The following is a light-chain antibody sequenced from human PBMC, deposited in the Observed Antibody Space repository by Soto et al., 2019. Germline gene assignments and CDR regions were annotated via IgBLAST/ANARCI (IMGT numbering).Light chain of an antibody. CDR1: QNVSGD. V-gene: IGKV3-15*01. Sequence: PGARATLSCRASQNVSGDLAWYQQKPGQAPRLLTYGASTRATGIPDRFSGSGSATEFTLTISGLQSEDFAIFYCQQYYDWPLTFGGGTKVEIK. CDR2: GAS. CDR3: QQYYDWPLT. J-gene: IGKJ4*01.